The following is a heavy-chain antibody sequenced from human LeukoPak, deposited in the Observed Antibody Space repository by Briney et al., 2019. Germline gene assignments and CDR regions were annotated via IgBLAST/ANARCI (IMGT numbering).Heavy chain of an antibody. Sequence: GGALRLSCAASGFTFDDYAMHWVRQAPGKGLEWVSLISWDGGSTYYADSMKGRFTISRDNSKNSLYLQMNSLRAEDTALYYWAKDNGILTGYCDYWGQGTLVTVSS. CDR2: ISWDGGST. CDR1: GFTFDDYA. V-gene: IGHV3-43D*03. J-gene: IGHJ4*02. CDR3: AKDNGILTGYCDY. D-gene: IGHD3-9*01.